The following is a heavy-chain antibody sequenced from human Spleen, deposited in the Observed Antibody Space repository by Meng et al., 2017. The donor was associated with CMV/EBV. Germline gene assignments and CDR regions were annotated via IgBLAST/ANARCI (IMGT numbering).Heavy chain of an antibody. Sequence: ASVKVSCKASGYTFTGSYMHWVRQAPGQGLEWMGWINPNSGGTNYAQKFQDRVTMTRDTSISTAYMELSRLRSDDTAIYYCARGGSLVLAAARDWGQGTLVTVSS. CDR2: INPNSGGT. V-gene: IGHV1-2*02. CDR1: GYTFTGSY. D-gene: IGHD2-15*01. J-gene: IGHJ4*02. CDR3: ARGGSLVLAAARD.